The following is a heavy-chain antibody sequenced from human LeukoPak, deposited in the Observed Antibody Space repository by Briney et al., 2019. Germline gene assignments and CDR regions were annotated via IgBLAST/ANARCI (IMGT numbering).Heavy chain of an antibody. J-gene: IGHJ4*02. CDR2: ISGSGDNT. CDR3: AKVGMGIAVAGTFDY. CDR1: GFTFSSFA. D-gene: IGHD6-19*01. Sequence: PGGSLRLSCAPSGFTFSSFAMSWVRQAPGKGLEWVSAISGSGDNTYYADSVQGRFTISRDNSKSTLCLQMNSLRAEDTAVYYCAKVGMGIAVAGTFDYWGQGTLVTVSS. V-gene: IGHV3-23*01.